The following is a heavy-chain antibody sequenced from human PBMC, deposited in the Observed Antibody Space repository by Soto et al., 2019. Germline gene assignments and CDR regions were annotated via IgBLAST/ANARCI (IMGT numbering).Heavy chain of an antibody. Sequence: LCMRLAFTASGFTFGHYAMSWVRQPPGKGLGWVGFIRSKAYGGTTEYAASGKVRFTISRDDSKSIAYLQMNSLKTEDTAVYYCTRDRWGGYCSGGSCYPRVGYYGMDVWGQGTTVTVSS. CDR1: GFTFGHYA. CDR2: IRSKAYGGTT. D-gene: IGHD2-15*01. V-gene: IGHV3-49*02. J-gene: IGHJ6*02. CDR3: TRDRWGGYCSGGSCYPRVGYYGMDV.